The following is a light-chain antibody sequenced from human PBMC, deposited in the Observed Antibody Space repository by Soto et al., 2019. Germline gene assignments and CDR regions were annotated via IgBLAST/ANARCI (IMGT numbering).Light chain of an antibody. V-gene: IGKV1-5*03. CDR2: KAS. Sequence: DIQMTQSPSTLSGSVGDRVTITCRASQTISSWLAWYQQKPGKAPKLLIDKASTLKSGVPSRCSGSGAGTEFTLTISSLQPDDVATYYCQHYNSYSEAFGQGTKVDIK. J-gene: IGKJ1*01. CDR1: QTISSW. CDR3: QHYNSYSEA.